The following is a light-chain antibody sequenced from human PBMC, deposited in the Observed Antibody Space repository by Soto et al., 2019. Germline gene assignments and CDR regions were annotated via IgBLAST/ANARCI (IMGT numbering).Light chain of an antibody. CDR3: QQYNNYCT. CDR2: DAS. Sequence: DIQMTQSPSTLSASVGDRVTITCRASQSISNWLAWYQQKPGKAPKLLIFDASTLESGVPSRFSGSGSGTEFTLTISGLQPDDFATYYRQQYNNYCTFGQGTKLEIQ. V-gene: IGKV1-5*01. J-gene: IGKJ2*01. CDR1: QSISNW.